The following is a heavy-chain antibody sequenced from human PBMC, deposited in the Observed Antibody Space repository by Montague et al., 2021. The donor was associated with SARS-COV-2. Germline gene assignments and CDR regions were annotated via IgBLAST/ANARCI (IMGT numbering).Heavy chain of an antibody. J-gene: IGHJ3*02. V-gene: IGHV4-59*01. D-gene: IGHD6-13*01. CDR1: GASISRYS. CDR2: IYNSGST. CDR3: ARVGRGSSWYEVAFDI. Sequence: SETLSLTCTVSGASISRYSWTWIRQPPGKGLEWIGYIYNSGSTNYSPSLTSRVTISVDTSKNQFSLKLSSVAAADAAVYYCARVGRGSSWYEVAFDIWGQGTTVTVSS.